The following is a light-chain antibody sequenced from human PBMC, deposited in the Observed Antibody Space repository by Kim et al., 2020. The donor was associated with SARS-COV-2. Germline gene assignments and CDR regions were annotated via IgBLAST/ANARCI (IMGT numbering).Light chain of an antibody. CDR2: DAS. V-gene: IGKV1-33*01. Sequence: DIQMTQSPSSLSASVGDRVTVTCQASQDITNYVNWYQQKPGQAPKLLIYDASSLETGVPSRFSGRGSGTDFTFTISSLHPEDLATYYCQQYTSLPLTFGGGNKVEI. CDR1: QDITNY. J-gene: IGKJ4*01. CDR3: QQYTSLPLT.